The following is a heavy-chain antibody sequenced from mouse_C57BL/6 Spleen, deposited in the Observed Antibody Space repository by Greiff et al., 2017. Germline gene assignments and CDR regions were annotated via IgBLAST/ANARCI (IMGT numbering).Heavy chain of an antibody. Sequence: VQLQQSGPELVKPGASVKISCKASGYSFTDYNMNWVKQSNGTSLEWIGVINPNYGTTSYNQKFKGKATLTVDQSSSTAYMQLNSLTSEDSAVYYCARGYYGPNYYAMDYWGQGTSVTVSS. V-gene: IGHV1-39*01. D-gene: IGHD1-1*01. CDR3: ARGYYGPNYYAMDY. J-gene: IGHJ4*01. CDR2: INPNYGTT. CDR1: GYSFTDYN.